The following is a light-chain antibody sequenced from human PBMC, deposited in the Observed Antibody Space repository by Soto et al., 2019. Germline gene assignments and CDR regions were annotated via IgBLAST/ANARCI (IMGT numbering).Light chain of an antibody. CDR3: QQYYSYPRT. CDR2: AAS. V-gene: IGKV1-8*01. Sequence: AIRMTQSPSSFSASTGDRVTITCRASQGISSYLAWYQQKPGKAPKLLIYAASTLQSGVPSRFSGSGSGTVFTLTISCLQSEDFAIFYFQQYYSYPRTFAQGTKGKIK. J-gene: IGKJ1*01. CDR1: QGISSY.